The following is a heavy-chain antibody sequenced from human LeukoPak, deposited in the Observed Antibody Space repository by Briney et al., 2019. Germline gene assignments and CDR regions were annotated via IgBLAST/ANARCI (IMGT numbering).Heavy chain of an antibody. CDR1: GFTVSSNY. J-gene: IGHJ6*02. D-gene: IGHD1-7*01. Sequence: GGSPRLSCAASGFTVSSNYTSWVRQAPGKGLEWVSVIYSGGSTYYADSVKGRFTISRDNSKNTLYLQMNSLRAEDTAVYYCARDPTTKYGMDVWGQGTTVTVSS. V-gene: IGHV3-66*02. CDR3: ARDPTTKYGMDV. CDR2: IYSGGST.